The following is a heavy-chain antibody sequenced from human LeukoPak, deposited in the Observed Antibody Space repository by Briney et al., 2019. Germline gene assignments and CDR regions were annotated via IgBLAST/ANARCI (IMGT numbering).Heavy chain of an antibody. J-gene: IGHJ2*01. D-gene: IGHD4-17*01. CDR2: ISSSSTSI. CDR3: AKKQDYGDNHWYFDL. Sequence: PGGSLRLSCAATGVTFSSYHTHWVRQAPGKGLEWVSCISSSSTSIYYADSVKGRFTISRDNAENSLFLQMNNLRAEDTAVYYCAKKQDYGDNHWYFDLWGRGTLITVSS. CDR1: GVTFSSYH. V-gene: IGHV3-48*01.